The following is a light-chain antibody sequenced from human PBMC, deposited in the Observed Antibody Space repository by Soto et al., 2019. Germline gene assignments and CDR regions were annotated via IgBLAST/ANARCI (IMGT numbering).Light chain of an antibody. CDR3: QQRSKCPLT. CDR2: DAS. Sequence: EIVLTQSPATLSLSPGERATLSCRASQSVSSYLAWLQQKPGQAPRLLIYDASNRATGIPARFSGSGSGTDFTITISSLEPEDFAVYYCQQRSKCPLTFGGGTKVEIK. J-gene: IGKJ4*01. CDR1: QSVSSY. V-gene: IGKV3-11*01.